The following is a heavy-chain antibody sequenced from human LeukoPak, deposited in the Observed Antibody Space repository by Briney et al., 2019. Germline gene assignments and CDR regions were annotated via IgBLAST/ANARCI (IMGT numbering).Heavy chain of an antibody. J-gene: IGHJ6*02. Sequence: PGGSLRLSCAASGCTFNSYDMNWVRQAPGKGLEWVSSISSSSSYIYYADSVKGRFSISRANAKKLLKLQMISLRAEETAVYYCSRDDSGYARPGNYGMDVWGQGNTVTVSS. D-gene: IGHD5-12*01. CDR3: SRDDSGYARPGNYGMDV. V-gene: IGHV3-21*01. CDR1: GCTFNSYD. CDR2: ISSSSSYI.